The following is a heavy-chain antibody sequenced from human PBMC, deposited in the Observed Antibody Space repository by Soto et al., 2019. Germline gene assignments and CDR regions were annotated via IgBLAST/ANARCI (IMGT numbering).Heavy chain of an antibody. Sequence: QVQLVQSGAEVKKPGASVSVSCKASGYIFGTYGITWVRQAPGQGLEYMGWISAHNGNTNYAQNFRSRVTMTTDTSTSTAYMELRSLGSDDTALYYCARDGSGEQWLTQLDSWGQGTLVTVSS. CDR2: ISAHNGNT. J-gene: IGHJ4*02. CDR3: ARDGSGEQWLTQLDS. V-gene: IGHV1-18*01. D-gene: IGHD6-19*01. CDR1: GYIFGTYG.